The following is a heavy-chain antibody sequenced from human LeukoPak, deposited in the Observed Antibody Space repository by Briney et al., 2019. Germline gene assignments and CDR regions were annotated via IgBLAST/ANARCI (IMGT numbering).Heavy chain of an antibody. CDR2: MNPNSGNT. J-gene: IGHJ6*03. D-gene: IGHD4-11*01. CDR3: ARATTVTTLGYYYYYMDV. Sequence: ASVKVSCKASGYTFTSYDINWVRQATGQGLEWMGWMNPNSGNTGYAQKFQGRVTITRNTSISTAYMEMSSLRSEDTAVYYCARATTVTTLGYYYYYMDVWGKGTTVTVSS. V-gene: IGHV1-8*03. CDR1: GYTFTSYD.